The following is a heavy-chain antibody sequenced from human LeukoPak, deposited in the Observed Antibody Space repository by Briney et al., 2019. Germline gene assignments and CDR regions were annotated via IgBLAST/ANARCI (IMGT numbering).Heavy chain of an antibody. CDR3: AVYCTRTTCKGFDH. J-gene: IGHJ4*02. Sequence: PGGSLRLSCLASGFTFSTYAMGWVRQAPGKGLEWVSAISGSGDNTYYADSVKGRFTISRDNSKNTLDLQMSSLRGEDTAVYYCAVYCTRTTCKGFDHWGQGTLVIVSS. CDR2: ISGSGDNT. CDR1: GFTFSTYA. D-gene: IGHD2-2*01. V-gene: IGHV3-23*01.